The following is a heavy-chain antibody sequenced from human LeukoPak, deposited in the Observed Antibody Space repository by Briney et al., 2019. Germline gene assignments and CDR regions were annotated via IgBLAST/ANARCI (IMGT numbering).Heavy chain of an antibody. V-gene: IGHV3-7*01. Sequence: GGSLRLSCAASGFTFTTYWMSWVRQAPGKVLEWVANINQDGSEKYYVDSVKGRFTISRDNAKNSLYLQMNSLRAEDTAVYFCVRAIGSKTPWGQGTLVTVSS. CDR3: VRAIGSKTP. D-gene: IGHD1-26*01. CDR1: GFTFTTYW. J-gene: IGHJ5*02. CDR2: INQDGSEK.